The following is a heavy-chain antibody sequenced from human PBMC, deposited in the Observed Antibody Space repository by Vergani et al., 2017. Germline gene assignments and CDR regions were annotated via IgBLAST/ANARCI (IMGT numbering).Heavy chain of an antibody. D-gene: IGHD3-22*01. CDR3: STFLSTMIVVRDY. J-gene: IGHJ4*02. CDR1: GFTFSNAW. V-gene: IGHV3-15*01. CDR2: IKSKTDGGAT. Sequence: EVQLVESGGGLVKPGGSLRLSCAASGFTFSNAWMSWVRQAPGKGLEWVGRIKSKTDGGATDYAAPVRGRFTISRDDSKNTLYLQMNSLKTEDTAVYYCSTFLSTMIVVRDYWGQGTLVTVSS.